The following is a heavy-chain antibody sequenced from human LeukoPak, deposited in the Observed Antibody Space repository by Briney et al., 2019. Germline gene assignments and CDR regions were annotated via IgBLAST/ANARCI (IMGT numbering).Heavy chain of an antibody. CDR2: IYYSGNT. CDR3: ARLENGVGGYFDY. J-gene: IGHJ4*02. V-gene: IGHV4-39*07. D-gene: IGHD1-26*01. CDR1: GGSISSSSYY. Sequence: SETLSLTCTVSGGSISSSSYYWGWIRQPPGRGREWIGSIYYSGNTYYNPSLKSRVTISVDTSKNQFSLKLSSVTAADTAVYYCARLENGVGGYFDYWGQGTLVTVSS.